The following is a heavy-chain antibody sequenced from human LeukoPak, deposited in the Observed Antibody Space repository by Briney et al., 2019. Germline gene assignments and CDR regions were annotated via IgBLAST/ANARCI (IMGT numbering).Heavy chain of an antibody. D-gene: IGHD3-22*01. CDR1: GFTFNKAW. J-gene: IGHJ4*02. CDR3: TTETITLTLVPVH. V-gene: IGHV3-15*01. Sequence: GGSLRLSCAASGFTFNKAWMSWVRQAPGKGLEWIGRIKSNADGGTVDYAAPVKGRFTISRDDSKNTLYLQLNSLNTEDTAMYYCTTETITLTLVPVHWGQGTLVTVSS. CDR2: IKSNADGGTV.